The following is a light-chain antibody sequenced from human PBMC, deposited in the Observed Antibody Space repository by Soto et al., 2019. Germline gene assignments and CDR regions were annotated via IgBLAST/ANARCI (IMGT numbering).Light chain of an antibody. Sequence: DIQLTQSPSTLSASVGDRVTITCRLSQSISSWLAWYQQKPGKAPKLLIYDASSLESGVASRFSGSGSGTEFTLTISSIQSEDFAVYYCHQYNNWPPWTFGQGTKVDI. V-gene: IGKV1-5*01. CDR1: QSISSW. CDR2: DAS. J-gene: IGKJ1*01. CDR3: HQYNNWPPWT.